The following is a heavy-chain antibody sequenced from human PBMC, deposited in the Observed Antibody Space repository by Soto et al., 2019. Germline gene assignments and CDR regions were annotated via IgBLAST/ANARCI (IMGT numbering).Heavy chain of an antibody. V-gene: IGHV4-39*01. Sequence: SETLSLPCTAGGGRITSNDYLWASIHQPPGGGQELIASMHTSGGTYHASPLKSRATMSGGRANSQFSLRGQSVTAADTATYFSAGIVIGATRHSDAGHWGQGTVVTVS. CDR1: GGRITSNDYL. J-gene: IGHJ4*02. D-gene: IGHD2-21*01. CDR2: MHTSGGT. CDR3: AGIVIGATRHSDAGH.